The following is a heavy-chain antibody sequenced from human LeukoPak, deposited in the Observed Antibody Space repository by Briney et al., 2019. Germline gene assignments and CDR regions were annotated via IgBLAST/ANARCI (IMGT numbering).Heavy chain of an antibody. Sequence: ASVKVSCKVSGYTLTELSMHWVRQAPGKGLEWMGGFDPEDGETIYAQKFQGRVTMTEDTSTDTAYMELSSLRSEDTAVYYCARGYCSGGSCYSANQPDYGDYWFDPWGQGTLVTVSS. CDR2: FDPEDGET. V-gene: IGHV1-24*01. CDR3: ARGYCSGGSCYSANQPDYGDYWFDP. CDR1: GYTLTELS. J-gene: IGHJ5*02. D-gene: IGHD2-15*01.